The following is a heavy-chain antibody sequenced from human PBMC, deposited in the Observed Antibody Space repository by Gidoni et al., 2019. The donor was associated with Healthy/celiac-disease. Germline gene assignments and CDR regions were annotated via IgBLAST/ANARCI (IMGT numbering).Heavy chain of an antibody. CDR3: TTDYYDSSGYYCGDY. D-gene: IGHD3-22*01. J-gene: IGHJ4*02. V-gene: IGHV3-15*01. CDR1: GFTFSNAW. Sequence: EVQLVESGGGLVKPGGSLRLSCAASGFTFSNAWMSWVRQAPGKGLEWVGRIKSKTDGGTTDYAAPVKGRFTISRDDSKNTLYLQMNSLKTEDTAVYYCTTDYYDSSGYYCGDYWGQGTLVTVSS. CDR2: IKSKTDGGTT.